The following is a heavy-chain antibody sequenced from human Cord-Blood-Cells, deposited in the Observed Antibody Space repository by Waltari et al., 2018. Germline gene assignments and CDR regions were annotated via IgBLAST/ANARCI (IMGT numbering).Heavy chain of an antibody. J-gene: IGHJ5*02. V-gene: IGHV4-34*01. CDR2: INHSGST. D-gene: IGHD1-20*01. CDR1: GGSFSGYY. Sequence: QVQLQQWGAGLLKHSETLSLTCAVHGGSFSGYYWSWIRQPQGKGLEWIGEINHSGSTNYNPSLKSRVTISVDTSKNQFSLKLSSVTAADTAVYYCATSDDNWNWFDPWGQGTLVTVSS. CDR3: ATSDDNWNWFDP.